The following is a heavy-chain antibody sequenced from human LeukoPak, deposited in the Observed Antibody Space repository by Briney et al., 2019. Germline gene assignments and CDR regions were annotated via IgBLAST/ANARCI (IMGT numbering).Heavy chain of an antibody. CDR1: GFTFSNHG. Sequence: GGTLRLSCAASGFTFSNHGMNWVRQAPGKGLEWVAVISYDGSNKYYADSVKGRFTISRDNSKNTLYLQMNSLRAEDTAVYYCARGLWGVTGRGDAFDIWGQGTMVTVSS. J-gene: IGHJ3*02. CDR3: ARGLWGVTGRGDAFDI. CDR2: ISYDGSNK. D-gene: IGHD3-9*01. V-gene: IGHV3-30*03.